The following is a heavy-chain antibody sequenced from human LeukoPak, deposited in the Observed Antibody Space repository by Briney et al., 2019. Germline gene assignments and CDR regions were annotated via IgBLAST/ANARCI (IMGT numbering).Heavy chain of an antibody. D-gene: IGHD6-13*01. J-gene: IGHJ4*02. V-gene: IGHV4-39*07. Sequence: SETLSLTCTVSGGSISSSSYYWGWIRQPPGKGLEWIGSIYYSGSTYYNPSLKSRVTISVDTSKNQFSLKLSSVTAADTAVYYCARDGSSWYHPLFDYWGQGTLVTVSS. CDR2: IYYSGST. CDR3: ARDGSSWYHPLFDY. CDR1: GGSISSSSYY.